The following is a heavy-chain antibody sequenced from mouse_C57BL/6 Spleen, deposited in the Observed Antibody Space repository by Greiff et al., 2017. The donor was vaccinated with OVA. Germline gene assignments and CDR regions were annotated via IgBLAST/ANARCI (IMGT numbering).Heavy chain of an antibody. CDR2: INPSSGYT. CDR1: GYTFTSCW. V-gene: IGHV1-7*01. J-gene: IGHJ1*03. D-gene: IGHD2-2*01. Sequence: VQLQQSGAELAKPGASVKLSCKASGYTFTSCWMHWVKQRPGQGLEWIGYINPSSGYTKYNQKFKDKATLTADKSSSTAYMQLSSLTYEDSAVYYCAYGYDENWYFDVWGTGTTVTVSS. CDR3: AYGYDENWYFDV.